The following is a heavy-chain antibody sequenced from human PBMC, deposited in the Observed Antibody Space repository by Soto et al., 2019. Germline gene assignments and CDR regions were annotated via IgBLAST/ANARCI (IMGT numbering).Heavy chain of an antibody. J-gene: IGHJ4*02. CDR3: ARDPKTSGGQHWAFNYFDS. Sequence: QVQLVESGGGVVQPGRSLRLSCAASGFSFSISPMHWVRQAPGKGPEWVALISYAGTNKFYADSVKGRFTISRDNSKSTLSLQVDSLRPEDAAVYYCARDPKTSGGQHWAFNYFDSWGQGTLVTVSS. CDR2: ISYAGTNK. D-gene: IGHD7-27*01. CDR1: GFSFSISP. V-gene: IGHV3-30-3*01.